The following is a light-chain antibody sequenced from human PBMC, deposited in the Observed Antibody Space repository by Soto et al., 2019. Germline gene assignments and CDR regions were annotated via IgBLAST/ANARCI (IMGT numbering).Light chain of an antibody. V-gene: IGLV1-40*01. CDR2: GNN. Sequence: QSVLTQPPSVSGAPGQRVTISCTGSSSNIGAGYDVHWYQQLPGTAPKLLIYGNNNRPSGVPDRFSGSKSGTSASLAITGLQAEDEADYYCQSYDTGLRTVFGGGTQLTVL. J-gene: IGLJ7*01. CDR1: SSNIGAGYD. CDR3: QSYDTGLRTV.